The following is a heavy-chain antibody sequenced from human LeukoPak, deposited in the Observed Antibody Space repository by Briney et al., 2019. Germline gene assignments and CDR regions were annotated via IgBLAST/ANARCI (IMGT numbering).Heavy chain of an antibody. CDR2: IYSGGST. V-gene: IGHV3-66*01. J-gene: IGHJ3*01. D-gene: IGHD3-10*01. CDR3: AREDYYGSGSWD. Sequence: GGSLKLSCAASGFTVTSNYMSWVRQAPGKGLEWVSVIYSGGSTFYADSVKGRFTISRDNSKNTVYLQMNSLRAEDTAVYYCAREDYYGSGSWDWGQGTMVTVSS. CDR1: GFTVTSNY.